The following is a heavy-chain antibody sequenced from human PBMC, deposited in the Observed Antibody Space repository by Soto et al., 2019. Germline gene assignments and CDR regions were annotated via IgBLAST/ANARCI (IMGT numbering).Heavy chain of an antibody. V-gene: IGHV1-46*01. CDR2: IKADGGRT. CDR3: SRDMAAADKWEGPFWFDT. Sequence: VQLVQSGAEVREPGASVMLSCKTSGYAFTMFYMSWVRQAPGQGLEWMGTIKADGGRTTYPQNFQGRLTMTSDTATGTIYMELSSLKSDDTAVYYCSRDMAAADKWEGPFWFDTWGQGPLVTVSS. J-gene: IGHJ5*02. D-gene: IGHD6-25*01. CDR1: GYAFTMFY.